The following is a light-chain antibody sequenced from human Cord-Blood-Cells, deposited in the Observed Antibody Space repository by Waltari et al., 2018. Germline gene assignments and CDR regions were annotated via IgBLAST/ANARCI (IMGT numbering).Light chain of an antibody. CDR3: QSYDSSLSVV. J-gene: IGLJ1*01. CDR2: GNS. Sequence: QSVLTQPPSVSGAPGQRVTISCTGSSSNIGAGYDVHWYQQLPGTAPKLLIYGNSNRPSGVPDRFSGSKSGTAAYLASTGLQAEDEADYYCQSYDSSLSVVFGTGTKVTVL. V-gene: IGLV1-40*01. CDR1: SSNIGAGYD.